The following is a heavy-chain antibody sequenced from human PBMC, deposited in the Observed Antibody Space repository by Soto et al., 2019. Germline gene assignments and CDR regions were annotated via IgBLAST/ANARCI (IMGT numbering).Heavy chain of an antibody. Sequence: GPEVKKPGDSMKVSCKAYDFSFTSHGISWVRQAPGQGLEWMGWISLYNGNTNYAQQFQGRVTMTTDTSTSTAYMELRSLRSDDTAMYFCAIYHLELFRFDYWGQGTLVTVSS. J-gene: IGHJ4*02. CDR3: AIYHLELFRFDY. D-gene: IGHD2-2*01. V-gene: IGHV1-18*04. CDR2: ISLYNGNT. CDR1: DFSFTSHG.